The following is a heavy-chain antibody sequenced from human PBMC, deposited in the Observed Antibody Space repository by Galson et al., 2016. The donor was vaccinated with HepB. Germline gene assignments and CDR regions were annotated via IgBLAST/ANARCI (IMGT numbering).Heavy chain of an antibody. CDR3: ARASIIPGARMIFDP. J-gene: IGHJ5*02. D-gene: IGHD2-2*01. Sequence: EALSLTCAVSGDSISDSNWWTWVRHVPGKGLEWIGEIYHTGTSNNNPFLSRRFTLSVDKSRNQFPLNLTSVTAADTAVYYFARASIIPGARMIFDPCGQGTLVTVSS. V-gene: IGHV4-4*02. CDR1: GDSISDSNW. CDR2: IYHTGTS.